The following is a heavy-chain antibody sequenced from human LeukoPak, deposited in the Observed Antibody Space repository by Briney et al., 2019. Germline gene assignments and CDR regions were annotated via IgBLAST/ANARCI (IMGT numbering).Heavy chain of an antibody. D-gene: IGHD6-13*01. CDR3: AVRAAAAAGTWYYYYYMDV. CDR1: GYTFTSYD. CDR2: MNSNSGNT. V-gene: IGHV1-8*03. Sequence: ASVKVSCKASGYTFTSYDFNGVRQATGQGLEGMGWMNSNSGNTGYARKFQGRFTITRNTSISTASMELSGLSSEATAVYYCAVRAAAAAGTWYYYYYMDVWGKGTTVTVSS. J-gene: IGHJ6*03.